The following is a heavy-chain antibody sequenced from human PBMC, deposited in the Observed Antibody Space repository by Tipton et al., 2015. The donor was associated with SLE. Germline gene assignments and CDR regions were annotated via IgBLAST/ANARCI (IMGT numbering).Heavy chain of an antibody. CDR1: GGSISSGSYY. J-gene: IGHJ3*02. CDR3: ARDRRHSSGWHDAFDI. V-gene: IGHV4-61*02. D-gene: IGHD6-19*01. Sequence: TLSLTCTVSGGSISSGSYYWSWIRQPAGKGLEWIGRIYTSGSTNYNPSLKSRVTISVDTSKNQFSLRLSSVTAADTAVYYCARDRRHSSGWHDAFDIWGQGTMVTASS. CDR2: IYTSGST.